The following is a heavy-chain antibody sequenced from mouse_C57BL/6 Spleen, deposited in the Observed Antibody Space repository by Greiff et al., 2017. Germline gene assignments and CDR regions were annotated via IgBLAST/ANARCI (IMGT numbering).Heavy chain of an antibody. CDR1: GYTFTSYT. CDR2: INPSSGYT. J-gene: IGHJ3*01. CDR3: AREEDWFAY. Sequence: VQLQQSGAELARPGASVKMSCKASGYTFTSYTMHWVKQRPGQGLEWIGYINPSSGYTKYNQKFKDKATLTADKSSSTAYMQLSSLTSEDSAVYYGAREEDWFAYWGQGTLVTVSA. V-gene: IGHV1-4*01.